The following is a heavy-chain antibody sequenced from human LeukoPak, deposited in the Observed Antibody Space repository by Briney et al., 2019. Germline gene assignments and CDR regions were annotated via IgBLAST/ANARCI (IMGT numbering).Heavy chain of an antibody. D-gene: IGHD3-9*01. CDR3: AKVLDILTADYFRPDVYYFDY. J-gene: IGHJ4*02. CDR1: GFTFSSYG. Sequence: GGSLRLSCAASGFTFSSYGIHWVRQAPGKGLEWVTFIRFDGSTKYYSDSAKGRFTISRDNSKHTVYLQMNSLRPDDTAIYYCAKVLDILTADYFRPDVYYFDYWGRGTLVTVSS. V-gene: IGHV3-30*02. CDR2: IRFDGSTK.